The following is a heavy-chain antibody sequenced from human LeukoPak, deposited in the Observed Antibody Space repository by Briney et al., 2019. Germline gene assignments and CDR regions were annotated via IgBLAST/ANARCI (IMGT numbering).Heavy chain of an antibody. CDR1: GYTFTGYY. D-gene: IGHD5-24*01. CDR3: ARDLHGYSYDDY. V-gene: IGHV1-46*01. CDR2: ITPSGGST. J-gene: IGHJ4*02. Sequence: ASVTVSCKASGYTFTGYYMHWVRQAPGQGLEWMGKITPSGGSTNFAQKFQGRVTMTRDTSTSTVYMELNSLTSEDTAVYYCARDLHGYSYDDYWGQGTLVTVSS.